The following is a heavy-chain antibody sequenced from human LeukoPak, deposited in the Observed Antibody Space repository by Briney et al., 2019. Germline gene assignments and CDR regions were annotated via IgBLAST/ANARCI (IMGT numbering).Heavy chain of an antibody. Sequence: PGGSLRLSCAASGFTFSSYGMHWVRQAPGKGLEWVAFIRYDGSNKYHADSVKGRFTISRDNSKNTLYLQMNSLRAEDTAVYYCAKDLGYYDFWSGYYMTVDYWGQGTLVTVSS. D-gene: IGHD3-3*01. CDR1: GFTFSSYG. J-gene: IGHJ4*02. CDR2: IRYDGSNK. CDR3: AKDLGYYDFWSGYYMTVDY. V-gene: IGHV3-30*02.